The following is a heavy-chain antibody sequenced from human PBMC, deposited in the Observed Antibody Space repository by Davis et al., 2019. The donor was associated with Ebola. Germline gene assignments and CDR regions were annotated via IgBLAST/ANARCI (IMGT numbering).Heavy chain of an antibody. CDR2: ISGSGVDTT. J-gene: IGHJ4*02. CDR3: AKSAYSSNWYRNFDY. CDR1: GFAFSTYA. V-gene: IGHV3-23*01. Sequence: GESLKISCAASGFAFSTYAMSCVRQAPGKGLEWVSAISGSGVDTTYYADSVKGRFTISRDNSKNTLYLQMHSLRAGDTAIYYCAKSAYSSNWYRNFDYWGRGTLVTVSS. D-gene: IGHD6-13*01.